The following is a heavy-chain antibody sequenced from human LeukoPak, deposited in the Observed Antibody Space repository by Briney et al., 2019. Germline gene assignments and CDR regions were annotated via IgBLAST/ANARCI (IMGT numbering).Heavy chain of an antibody. CDR3: ARSSWEFAMIVVQGTRVNAFDI. CDR2: ITWNSGRT. CDR1: GFTLSDYA. Sequence: GGSLRLSCAASGFTLSDYAMHWVRHSPGKGLEWVSGITWNSGRTAYADSVKGRFTVSRDNAKNSLYLQMDSLKPEDTALYYCARSSWEFAMIVVQGTRVNAFDIWGQGTMVTVSS. V-gene: IGHV3-9*01. D-gene: IGHD3-22*01. J-gene: IGHJ3*02.